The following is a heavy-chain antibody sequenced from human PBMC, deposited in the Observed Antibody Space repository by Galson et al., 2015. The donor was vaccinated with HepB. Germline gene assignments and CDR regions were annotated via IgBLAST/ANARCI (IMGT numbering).Heavy chain of an antibody. Sequence: SVKVSCKASGYTFTSYYMHWVRQAPGQGLEWMGIINPSGGSTSYAQKFQGRVTMTRDTSTSTVYMELSSLRSEDTAVYYCARGVKRGYCSSTSCPVFGYWGQGTLVTVSS. CDR2: INPSGGST. D-gene: IGHD2-2*01. J-gene: IGHJ4*02. CDR3: ARGVKRGYCSSTSCPVFGY. V-gene: IGHV1-46*01. CDR1: GYTFTSYY.